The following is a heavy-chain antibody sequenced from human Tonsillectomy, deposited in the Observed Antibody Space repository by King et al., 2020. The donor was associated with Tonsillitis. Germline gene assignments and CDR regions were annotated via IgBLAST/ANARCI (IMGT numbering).Heavy chain of an antibody. CDR3: ARDLLWFGELLAY. CDR1: GFTLSSYG. D-gene: IGHD3-10*01. CDR2: IWEDGSNK. V-gene: IGHV3-33*01. J-gene: IGHJ4*02. Sequence: VQLVESGGGVVQPGRSLRLSCAASGFTLSSYGRHGVRQAPGKGRAWVAVIWEDGSNKYYADSVKGRFTISRDNSKNTLYLQMNSLRAEDTAVYYCARDLLWFGELLAYWGQGTLVTVSS.